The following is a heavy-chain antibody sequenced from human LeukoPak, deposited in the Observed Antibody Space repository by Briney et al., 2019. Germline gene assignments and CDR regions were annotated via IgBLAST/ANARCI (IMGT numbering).Heavy chain of an antibody. J-gene: IGHJ3*02. CDR1: GYTLTELS. CDR2: FDPEDGET. D-gene: IGHD3-22*01. V-gene: IGHV1-24*01. Sequence: ASVKVSCKVSGYTLTELSMHWVRQAPGKGLEWMGGFDPEDGETVYAQKFQGRVTMTEDTSTDTAYMELSSLRSEDTAVYYCATLETYYYDSSARGAFDIWGQGTMVTVSS. CDR3: ATLETYYYDSSARGAFDI.